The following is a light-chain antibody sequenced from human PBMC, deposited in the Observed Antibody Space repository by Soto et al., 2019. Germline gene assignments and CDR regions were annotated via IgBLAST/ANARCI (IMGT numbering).Light chain of an antibody. CDR1: SSDVGNYDL. CDR2: EGT. CDR3: CSSAGSGTYV. V-gene: IGLV2-23*01. Sequence: QSALTRAASVCRSPWQSIPISYTGTSSDVGNYDLVSWYQQHPGKAPKLMIYEGTKRPSGVSNRFSGSKSGNTASLTISGLQAEDEADYYCCSSAGSGTYVFGTGTKVTVL. J-gene: IGLJ1*01.